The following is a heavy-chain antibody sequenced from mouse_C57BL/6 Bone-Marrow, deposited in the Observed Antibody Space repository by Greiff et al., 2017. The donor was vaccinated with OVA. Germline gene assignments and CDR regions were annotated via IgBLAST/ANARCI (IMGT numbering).Heavy chain of an antibody. CDR3: ARWNIGYYYGSRDWYFDV. D-gene: IGHD1-1*01. Sequence: QVQLQQSGAELAKPGASVKLSCKASGYTFTSYWMHWVKQRPGQGLEWIGYINPSSGYTKYNQKFKDKATLTADKSSSTAYMQLSSLTYEDSAVYYCARWNIGYYYGSRDWYFDVWGTGTTVTVSS. V-gene: IGHV1-7*01. CDR2: INPSSGYT. CDR1: GYTFTSYW. J-gene: IGHJ1*03.